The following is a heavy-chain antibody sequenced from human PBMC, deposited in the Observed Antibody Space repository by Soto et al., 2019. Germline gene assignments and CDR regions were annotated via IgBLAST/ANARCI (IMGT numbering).Heavy chain of an antibody. V-gene: IGHV1-18*01. D-gene: IGHD4-17*01. CDR2: ISAYNGNT. J-gene: IGHJ4*02. Sequence: GASVKVSCKASGYTFTSYGISWVRQAPGQGLEWMGWISAYNGNTNYAQKLQGRVTMTTDTSTSTAYMELRSLRSDDTAVYYCARALRTTVTTWSSFDYWGQGTLVTVSS. CDR3: ARALRTTVTTWSSFDY. CDR1: GYTFTSYG.